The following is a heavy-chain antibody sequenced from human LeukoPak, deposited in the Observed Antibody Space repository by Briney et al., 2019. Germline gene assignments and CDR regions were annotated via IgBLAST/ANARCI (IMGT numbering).Heavy chain of an antibody. V-gene: IGHV3-23*01. CDR1: GFTFSSYA. CDR2: ISGSGGST. Sequence: GGSLRLSCAASGFTFSSYAMSWVRQAPGKGLEWVSAISGSGGSTYYADSVKGRFTISRDNSKNTLYLQMNSLRAEDTAVYYCAKALTGHYGSGSYVDPWGQGTLVTVSS. D-gene: IGHD3-10*01. J-gene: IGHJ5*02. CDR3: AKALTGHYGSGSYVDP.